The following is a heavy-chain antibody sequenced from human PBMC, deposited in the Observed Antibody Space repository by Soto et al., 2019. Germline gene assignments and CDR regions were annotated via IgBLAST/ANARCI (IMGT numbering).Heavy chain of an antibody. D-gene: IGHD6-13*01. CDR2: ISNNGAHT. CDR3: ARGGYGSRWANVCMDV. Sequence: EAQLVESGGGLVQPGGSLRLSCAASGFTFSNYEMHWVRQAPGKGLEYVSGISNNGAHTDYAKSVKGRFTISRDNSENRLYLRMGSLRAGDMAIYYCARGGYGSRWANVCMDVWGKGTTVTVCS. CDR1: GFTFSNYE. V-gene: IGHV3-64*01. J-gene: IGHJ6*03.